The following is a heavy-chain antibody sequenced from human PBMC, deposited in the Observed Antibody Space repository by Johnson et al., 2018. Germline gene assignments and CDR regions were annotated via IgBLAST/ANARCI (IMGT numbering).Heavy chain of an antibody. CDR2: ISSDGSST. J-gene: IGHJ3*02. D-gene: IGHD2-15*01. CDR1: GFTFSNYW. CDR3: ARGYCSGGSCVMRGAFDI. V-gene: IGHV3-74*02. Sequence: EVQLLESGGGLVQPGGSLRLSCAASGFTFSNYWMHWVRQAPGKGLVWISRISSDGSSTSYADSVKGRFTISRDNAKNTLYVQMNSLRAEDTAVYYCARGYCSGGSCVMRGAFDIWGQGTMVTVSP.